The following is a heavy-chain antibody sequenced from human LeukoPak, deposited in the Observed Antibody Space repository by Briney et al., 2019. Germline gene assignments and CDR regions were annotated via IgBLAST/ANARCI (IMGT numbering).Heavy chain of an antibody. CDR1: GFTVSSNY. Sequence: AGGSLRLSCAASGFTVSSNYMSWVRQAPGQGLEWMGRIIPIFGTANYAQKFQGRVTITTDESTSTAYMELSSLRSEDTAVYYCARWGRNQLPRWGQGTLVTVSS. V-gene: IGHV1-69*05. J-gene: IGHJ4*02. D-gene: IGHD2-2*01. CDR3: ARWGRNQLPR. CDR2: IIPIFGTA.